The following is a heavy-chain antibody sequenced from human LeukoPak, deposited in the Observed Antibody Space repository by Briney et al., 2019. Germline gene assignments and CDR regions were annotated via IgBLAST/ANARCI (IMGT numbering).Heavy chain of an antibody. Sequence: PGGSLRLSCAASGFTFSSYAMSWVRQAPGKGLEWVSAISGSGGSTYYADSVKGRFTISRDNSKNTLYLQMNSLRAEDTAVYYCATRLVLWFGELLLTPFDYWGQGTLVTVSS. V-gene: IGHV3-23*01. CDR1: GFTFSSYA. CDR2: ISGSGGST. CDR3: ATRLVLWFGELLLTPFDY. J-gene: IGHJ4*02. D-gene: IGHD3-10*01.